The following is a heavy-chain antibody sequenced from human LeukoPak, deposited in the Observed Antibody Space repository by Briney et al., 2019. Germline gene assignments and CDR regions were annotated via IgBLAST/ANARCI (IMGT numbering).Heavy chain of an antibody. V-gene: IGHV1-69*13. J-gene: IGHJ4*02. CDR1: GGTFSSYA. Sequence: SVKVSCKASGGTFSSYAISWVRQAPGQGLEWMGGIIPIFGTANYAQKFQGRVTITADESTSTAYMELSSLRSEDTAVYYCARDHGITMVRGVIYYFDYWGQGTLVTVSS. CDR2: IIPIFGTA. CDR3: ARDHGITMVRGVIYYFDY. D-gene: IGHD3-10*01.